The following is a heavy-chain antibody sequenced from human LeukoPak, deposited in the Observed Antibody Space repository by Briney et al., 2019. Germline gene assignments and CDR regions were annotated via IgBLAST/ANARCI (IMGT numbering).Heavy chain of an antibody. CDR3: ARGGWAGDGYRYGRDYFDY. CDR1: GFTFSSYG. V-gene: IGHV3-30*03. D-gene: IGHD5-24*01. CDR2: ISYDGSNK. J-gene: IGHJ4*02. Sequence: PGRSLRLSCAASGFTFSSYGMHWVRQAPGKGLEWVAVISYDGSNKYYADSVKGRFTISRDNSKNTLYLQMNSLRAEDTAVYYCARGGWAGDGYRYGRDYFDYWGQGTLVTVSS.